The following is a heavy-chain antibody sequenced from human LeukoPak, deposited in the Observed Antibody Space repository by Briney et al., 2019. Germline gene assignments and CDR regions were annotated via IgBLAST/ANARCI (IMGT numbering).Heavy chain of an antibody. CDR3: ARDGSGWYHYFDY. CDR1: GGTFSIYA. CDR2: MSRIFGRA. D-gene: IGHD6-19*01. J-gene: IGHJ4*02. V-gene: IGHV1-69*13. Sequence: SSVTLSFSSSGGTFSIYAFSWVRQVPGQGLELMGGMSRIFGRANYAQKFQGRVAITADEYTSTVYMELSRLRTEDTAVYYCARDGSGWYHYFDYWGQGTLVTVSS.